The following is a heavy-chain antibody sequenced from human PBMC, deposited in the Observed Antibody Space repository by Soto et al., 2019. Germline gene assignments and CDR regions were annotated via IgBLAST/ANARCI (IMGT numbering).Heavy chain of an antibody. CDR3: ARHSGGIAAAGALPYYYYGMDV. V-gene: IGHV5-51*01. CDR1: GYSFTSYW. CDR2: IYPGDSDT. D-gene: IGHD6-13*01. J-gene: IGHJ6*02. Sequence: PXDSLKISRKGSGYSFTSYWIGLVRQMPGKGLEWMGIIYPGDSDTRYSPSFQGQVTISADKSISTAYLQWSSLKASDTAMYYCARHSGGIAAAGALPYYYYGMDVWGQGTTVTVSS.